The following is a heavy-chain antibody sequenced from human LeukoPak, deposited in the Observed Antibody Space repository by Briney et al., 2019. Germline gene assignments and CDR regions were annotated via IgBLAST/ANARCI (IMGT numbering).Heavy chain of an antibody. CDR1: GGTFSSYA. CDR2: IIPIFGTA. D-gene: IGHD3-10*01. Sequence: GASVKVSCKASGGTFSSYAISWVRQAPGQGLEWMGGIIPIFGTANYAQKFQGRVTITADKSTSTAYMELSSLRSEDTAVYYCAKHGFGVPEGYWGQGTLVTVSS. J-gene: IGHJ4*02. V-gene: IGHV1-69*06. CDR3: AKHGFGVPEGY.